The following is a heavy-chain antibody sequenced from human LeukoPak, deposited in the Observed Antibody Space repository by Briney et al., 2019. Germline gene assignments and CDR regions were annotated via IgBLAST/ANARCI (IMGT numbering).Heavy chain of an antibody. V-gene: IGHV4-39*07. CDR2: IYYSGST. Sequence: SETLSLTCTVSGGSISSSSYYWGWIRQPPGKGLEWIGSIYYSGSTYYNPSLKSRVTISVDTSKNQFSLKLSSVTAADTAVYYCAREGSGSYVANWFDPWGQGTLVTVSS. CDR1: GGSISSSSYY. J-gene: IGHJ5*02. D-gene: IGHD3-10*01. CDR3: AREGSGSYVANWFDP.